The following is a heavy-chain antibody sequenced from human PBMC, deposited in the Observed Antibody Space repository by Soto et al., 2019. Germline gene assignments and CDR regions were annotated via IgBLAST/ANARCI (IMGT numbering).Heavy chain of an antibody. CDR3: ARGQGSGYPGDGAFDI. Sequence: EVPLVESGGGLVKPGGSLRLSCAASGFTFSSYSMNWVRQAPGKGLEWVSSISSRSSYTYYGDSVKGRFTISRDNAKNSLYLQMNSLRAEDTAVYYCARGQGSGYPGDGAFDIWGQGTMVIVSS. V-gene: IGHV3-21*01. CDR1: GFTFSSYS. D-gene: IGHD5-12*01. CDR2: ISSRSSYT. J-gene: IGHJ3*02.